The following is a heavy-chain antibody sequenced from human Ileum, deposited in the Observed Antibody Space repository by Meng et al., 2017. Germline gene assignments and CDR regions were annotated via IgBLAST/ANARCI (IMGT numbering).Heavy chain of an antibody. Sequence: QVQLQEAGPRLVGPSETLSLACTVSGGSVSSGSYYWSWIRQPPGKGLEWIGHIYYSGSTNYNPSLKSRVTISVDMSKNQFSLKLNSVTAADTAIYFCARSSTSPASYFFDYWGQGTLVTVSS. CDR1: GGSVSSGSYY. D-gene: IGHD6-6*01. V-gene: IGHV4-61*01. CDR2: IYYSGST. J-gene: IGHJ4*02. CDR3: ARSSTSPASYFFDY.